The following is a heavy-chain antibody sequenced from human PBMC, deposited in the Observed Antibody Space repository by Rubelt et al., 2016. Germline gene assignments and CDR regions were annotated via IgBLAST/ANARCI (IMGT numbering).Heavy chain of an antibody. J-gene: IGHJ4*02. Sequence: YSGSTYYNPSLKSRVTISVDTSKNQFSLKLSSVTAADTAVYYCARDAGPYYYDSRGDFDYWGQGTLVTVSS. D-gene: IGHD3-22*01. CDR3: ARDAGPYYYDSRGDFDY. CDR2: YSGST. V-gene: IGHV4-31*02.